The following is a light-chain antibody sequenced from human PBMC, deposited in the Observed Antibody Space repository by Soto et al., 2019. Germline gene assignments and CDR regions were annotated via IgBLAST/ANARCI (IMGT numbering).Light chain of an antibody. CDR2: TAS. Sequence: DIRGTQSPSSLSASVGDTVTITCRASQSISSHLNWYQQKPGKAPNLLMYTASNLQSGVPSRFSGSGSGTDFTLTISSLQPEDFATYYCQQSYSTPISFGQGTRLEIK. CDR3: QQSYSTPIS. CDR1: QSISSH. V-gene: IGKV1-39*01. J-gene: IGKJ5*01.